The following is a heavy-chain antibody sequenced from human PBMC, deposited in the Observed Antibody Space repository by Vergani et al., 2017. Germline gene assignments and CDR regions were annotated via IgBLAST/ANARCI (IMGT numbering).Heavy chain of an antibody. CDR3: ARPKGYQLLHVAFDI. D-gene: IGHD2-2*01. J-gene: IGHJ3*02. V-gene: IGHV4-39*01. Sequence: QLQLQQSGPGLVKPSETLFLPCTVSADSISSGSYYWGWIRPPPGNGLEWIGSIYYSGSTYYNPSLKSRVTISVDTSKNQFSLKLSSVTAADTAVYYCARPKGYQLLHVAFDIWGQGTMVTVSS. CDR2: IYYSGST. CDR1: ADSISSGSYY.